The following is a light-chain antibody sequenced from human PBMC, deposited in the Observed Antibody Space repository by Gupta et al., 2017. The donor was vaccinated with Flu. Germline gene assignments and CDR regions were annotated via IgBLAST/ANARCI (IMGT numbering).Light chain of an antibody. Sequence: MTQSPSTLSASVGDRVTITCRASQSIRSWLAWYQQKPGKAPNLLIYKASTLESGVPSRFSGSGSGTEFTLTINSLQPDDFATYYCQQDDSYSLTFGGGTEVEIK. J-gene: IGKJ4*01. V-gene: IGKV1-5*03. CDR3: QQDDSYSLT. CDR1: QSIRSW. CDR2: KAS.